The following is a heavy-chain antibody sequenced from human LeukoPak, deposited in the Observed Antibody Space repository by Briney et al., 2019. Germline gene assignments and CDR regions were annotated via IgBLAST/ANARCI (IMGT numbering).Heavy chain of an antibody. CDR3: AKDPDYGSGSHSRS. CDR1: GFTFSSYA. D-gene: IGHD3-10*01. Sequence: GGSLRLSCAASGFTFSSYAMSWVRQAPGKGLEWVSAISGSAGSTYYADSVKGRFTISRDNSKNTLYLQLNSLRAEDTAVYYCAKDPDYGSGSHSRSWGQGTLVTVPS. J-gene: IGHJ5*02. V-gene: IGHV3-23*01. CDR2: ISGSAGST.